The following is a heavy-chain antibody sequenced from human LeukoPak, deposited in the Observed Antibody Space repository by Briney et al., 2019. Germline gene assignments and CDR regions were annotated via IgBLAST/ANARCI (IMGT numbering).Heavy chain of an antibody. D-gene: IGHD6-25*01. V-gene: IGHV3-48*02. CDR1: GFTFSSYS. J-gene: IGHJ4*02. CDR3: ARDSAPSFDY. Sequence: GGSLRLSCAASGFTFSSYSMNWVRQAPGKGLEWVSYISRTSHTIYYADSVKGRFTISRDNAKNSLYLQMNSLRDEDTAVYYCARDSAPSFDYWGQGTLVTVSS. CDR2: ISRTSHTI.